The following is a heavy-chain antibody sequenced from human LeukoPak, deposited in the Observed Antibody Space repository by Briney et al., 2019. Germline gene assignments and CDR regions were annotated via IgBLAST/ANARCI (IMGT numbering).Heavy chain of an antibody. CDR3: ARVRGVVATVTSWFDP. Sequence: SETLSLTCTVSGGSISSYYWSWIRQPPGKGLEWIGYIYYSGSTNYNPSLKSRVTISVDTSKNQFSLKLSSVTAADTAVYYCARVRGVVATVTSWFDPWGQGTLVTVSS. D-gene: IGHD5-12*01. CDR1: GGSISSYY. V-gene: IGHV4-59*01. J-gene: IGHJ5*02. CDR2: IYYSGST.